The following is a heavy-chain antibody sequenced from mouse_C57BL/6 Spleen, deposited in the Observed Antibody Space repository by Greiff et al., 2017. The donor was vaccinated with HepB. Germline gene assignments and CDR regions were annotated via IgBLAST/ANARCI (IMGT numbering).Heavy chain of an antibody. CDR1: GYTFTSYW. Sequence: QVQLQQPGTELVKPGASVKLSCKASGYTFTSYWMHWVKQRPGQGLEWIGNINPSNGGTNYNEKFKSKATLTVDKSSSTAYVQLSSLTSEDSAVYYCARQRLLRSYYYAMDYWGQGTSVTVSS. CDR3: ARQRLLRSYYYAMDY. J-gene: IGHJ4*01. D-gene: IGHD1-1*01. V-gene: IGHV1-53*01. CDR2: INPSNGGT.